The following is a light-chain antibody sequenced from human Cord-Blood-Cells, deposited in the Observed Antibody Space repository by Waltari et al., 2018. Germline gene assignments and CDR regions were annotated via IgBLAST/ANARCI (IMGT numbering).Light chain of an antibody. CDR3: CSYAGSSTL. Sequence: QSALTQPASVSGSPGQSITISCTGTSSDVGSYNLVSWYQQHPGKAPKPMIYEVSKRPPGVSNRFSGSNSGNTASLTISGLQAEDEADYYCCSYAGSSTLFGGGTKLTVL. CDR1: SSDVGSYNL. J-gene: IGLJ3*02. V-gene: IGLV2-23*02. CDR2: EVS.